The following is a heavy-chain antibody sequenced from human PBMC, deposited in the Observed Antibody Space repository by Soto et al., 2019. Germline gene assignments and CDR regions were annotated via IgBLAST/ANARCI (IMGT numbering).Heavy chain of an antibody. V-gene: IGHV4-30-4*01. D-gene: IGHD2-15*01. J-gene: IGHJ5*02. CDR3: ARECLHTIVVVVAATRRGFDP. CDR2: IYYSGNT. Sequence: PSETLSLTCTVSGDSISSGDYYWSWIRQPPGKGLEWIGCIYYSGNTYYNPSLKRRFSISVDTSKNQFSLKLSSVTAADTAVYYCARECLHTIVVVVAATRRGFDPWGQGTLVTVSS. CDR1: GDSISSGDYY.